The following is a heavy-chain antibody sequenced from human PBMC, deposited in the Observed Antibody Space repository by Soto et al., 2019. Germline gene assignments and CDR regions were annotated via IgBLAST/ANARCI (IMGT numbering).Heavy chain of an antibody. D-gene: IGHD3-22*01. J-gene: IGHJ6*02. V-gene: IGHV4-4*02. Sequence: SETLSLTCAVSGGSISSINWWSWVRQPPGKGLEWIGEIYHSGSTNYNPSLKSRVTISVDKSKNQFSLKLSSVTAADTAVYYCARSPDSSGYYPRWYYYGMDVWGQGTTVTVSS. CDR2: IYHSGST. CDR3: ARSPDSSGYYPRWYYYGMDV. CDR1: GGSISSINW.